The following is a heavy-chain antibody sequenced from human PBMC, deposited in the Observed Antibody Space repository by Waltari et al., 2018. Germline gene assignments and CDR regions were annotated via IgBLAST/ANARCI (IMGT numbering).Heavy chain of an antibody. D-gene: IGHD1-26*01. CDR2: ISSSGTTM. V-gene: IGHV3-48*03. CDR1: GFTFNGYE. J-gene: IGHJ4*02. CDR3: AGSGSNRDY. Sequence: EVQLVESGGGLIQPGGSLSISCVASGFTFNGYEMNWVRQAPGKGLEWVSYISSSGTTMSYAESVKGRFTISRDNAKNSLWLQMNSLRVEDTAVYYCAGSGSNRDYWGRGTLITVSS.